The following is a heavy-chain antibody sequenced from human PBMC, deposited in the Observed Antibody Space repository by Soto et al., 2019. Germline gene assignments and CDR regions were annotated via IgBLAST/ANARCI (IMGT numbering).Heavy chain of an antibody. CDR1: GFTLSMYS. Sequence: DVRLKESGGGLVQPGQSLRLSCEVSGFTLSMYSMTWVRQAPGKGLEWVAKIPQDGSDGHYLDSVKGRFTISRDNAKNSVYLQMNSLRADDTAVYYCARDHLILPAHDFFYGSDVWGQGAKVTVSS. CDR3: ARDHLILPAHDFFYGSDV. V-gene: IGHV3-7*03. CDR2: IPQDGSDG. D-gene: IGHD2-21*02. J-gene: IGHJ6*02.